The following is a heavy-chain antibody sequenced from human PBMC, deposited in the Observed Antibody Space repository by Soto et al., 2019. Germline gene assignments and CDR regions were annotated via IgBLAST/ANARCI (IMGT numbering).Heavy chain of an antibody. CDR2: IYYSGST. J-gene: IGHJ4*02. V-gene: IGHV4-59*08. CDR3: ARTGYSSSWYYFDY. CDR1: GGSISSYY. Sequence: SETLSLTCTVSGGSISSYYWSWIRQPPGKGLEWIGNIYYSGSTNYNPPIKSRVTISVDTSKNKFSLKLSSVTAADTAVYYCARTGYSSSWYYFDYWGQGTLVTVSS. D-gene: IGHD6-13*01.